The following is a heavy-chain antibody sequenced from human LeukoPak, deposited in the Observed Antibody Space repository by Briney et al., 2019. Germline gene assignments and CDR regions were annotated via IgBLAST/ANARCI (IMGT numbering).Heavy chain of an antibody. CDR2: INPSGGST. CDR3: ATEVFLGIAVAGFDY. J-gene: IGHJ4*02. Sequence: ASVKVSCKASGGTFSSYAISWVRQAPGQGLEWMGMINPSGGSTSYAQKFQGRVTMTRDTSTSTVYMELSSLRSEDTAVYYCATEVFLGIAVAGFDYWGQGTLVTVSS. D-gene: IGHD6-19*01. V-gene: IGHV1-46*01. CDR1: GGTFSSYA.